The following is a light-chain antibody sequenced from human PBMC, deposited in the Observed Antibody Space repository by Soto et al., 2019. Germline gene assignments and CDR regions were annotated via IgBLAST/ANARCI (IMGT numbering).Light chain of an antibody. CDR2: SDD. V-gene: IGLV1-36*01. Sequence: QSVLTQPPSVSEAPRQRVTISCSGTPFNIGKNAVSWYQYLPGKSPKLLISSDDLRPSGVSDRFSGSKSGTSASLAISGLQFEDEGNYYCAVWDDSLNALVFGGVTKLTVL. CDR1: PFNIGKNA. J-gene: IGLJ3*02. CDR3: AVWDDSLNALV.